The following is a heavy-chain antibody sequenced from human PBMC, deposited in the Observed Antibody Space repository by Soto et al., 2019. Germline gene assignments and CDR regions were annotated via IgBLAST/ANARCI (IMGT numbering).Heavy chain of an antibody. CDR3: ARVRDPHLDHYGLDV. CDR1: GFTFNVYG. V-gene: IGHV1-69*06. Sequence: SVKVSCKTSGFTFNVYGINWVRQAPGQGLEWMGGLIPIYDAPNYAQKFQDRVTITADKSTTTVYLELSSLTSEDTAVYFCARVRDPHLDHYGLDVWGQGTTLTVSS. CDR2: LIPIYDAP. J-gene: IGHJ6*02.